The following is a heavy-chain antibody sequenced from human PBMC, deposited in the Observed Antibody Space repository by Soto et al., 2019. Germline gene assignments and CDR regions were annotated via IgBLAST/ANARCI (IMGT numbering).Heavy chain of an antibody. J-gene: IGHJ4*02. V-gene: IGHV5-10-1*01. Sequence: GESLKISCKGSGYSFTSYWISWVRQMPGKGLEWMGRIDPSDSYTNYSPSFQGHVTISADKSISTAYLQWNSLKASDTAMYYCARYYEYSSSHFDYWGQGTLVTVSS. CDR1: GYSFTSYW. CDR3: ARYYEYSSSHFDY. D-gene: IGHD6-6*01. CDR2: IDPSDSYT.